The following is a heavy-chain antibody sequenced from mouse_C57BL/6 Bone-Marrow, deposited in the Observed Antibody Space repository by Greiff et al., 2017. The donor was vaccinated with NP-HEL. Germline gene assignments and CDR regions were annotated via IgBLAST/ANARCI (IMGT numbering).Heavy chain of an antibody. J-gene: IGHJ2*01. CDR3: SRRWLPFDY. Sequence: QVQLQQSGAELVKPGASVKMSCKASGYTFTSYWITWVKQRPGQGLEWIGDIYPGSGSTNYNEKFKSKATLTVDTSSSTAYMQLSIMTSEDAAVYYCSRRWLPFDYWGQGTTLTVSS. D-gene: IGHD2-2*01. V-gene: IGHV1-55*01. CDR1: GYTFTSYW. CDR2: IYPGSGST.